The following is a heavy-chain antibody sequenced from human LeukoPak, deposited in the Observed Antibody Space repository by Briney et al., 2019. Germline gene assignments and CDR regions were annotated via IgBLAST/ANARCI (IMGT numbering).Heavy chain of an antibody. V-gene: IGHV3-23*01. D-gene: IGHD2-15*01. Sequence: PGGSLRLSCAASGFTFSSYAMSWVRQAPGKGLEWVSAISGSGGSTYYADSVKGRFTISRDNSKNTLYLQMNSLRAEDTAVYYCAKGASFCSGGSCYSPRFDYWGQGTLVTVSS. CDR2: ISGSGGST. CDR3: AKGASFCSGGSCYSPRFDY. CDR1: GFTFSSYA. J-gene: IGHJ4*02.